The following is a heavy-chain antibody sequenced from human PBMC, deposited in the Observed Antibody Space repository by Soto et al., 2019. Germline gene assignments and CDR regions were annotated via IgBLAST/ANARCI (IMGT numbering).Heavy chain of an antibody. J-gene: IGHJ4*02. V-gene: IGHV4-59*12. CDR2: IYYSGRT. D-gene: IGHD6-19*01. Sequence: HVQLQESGPGLVKPSETLSLTCTVSGGSISSYYWSWIRQLPGKGLEWIGYIYYSGRTNYNPSLKSRVTISVDTSKNQLSLKLSSVTAADTAVYYCAREYSGGWLDYWGQGTLVTVSS. CDR1: GGSISSYY. CDR3: AREYSGGWLDY.